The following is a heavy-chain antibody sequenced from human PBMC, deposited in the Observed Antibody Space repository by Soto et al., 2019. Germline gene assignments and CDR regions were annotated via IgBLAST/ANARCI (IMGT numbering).Heavy chain of an antibody. CDR2: ISGSGGST. CDR1: GFTFSSYA. CDR3: AKGSAIVVVPAAPPFLDY. J-gene: IGHJ4*02. Sequence: EVQLLESGGGLVQPGGSLRLSCAASGFTFSSYAMSWVRQAPGKGLEWVSAISGSGGSTYYADSVKGRFTISRDNSKNTLYLQMNSLRAEDTAVYYCAKGSAIVVVPAAPPFLDYWDQGTLVTVSS. D-gene: IGHD2-2*01. V-gene: IGHV3-23*01.